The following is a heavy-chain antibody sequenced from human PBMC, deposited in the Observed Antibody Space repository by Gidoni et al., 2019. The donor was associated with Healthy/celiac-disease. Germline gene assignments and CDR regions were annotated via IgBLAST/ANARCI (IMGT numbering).Heavy chain of an antibody. V-gene: IGHV3-30*18. CDR3: AKDPGSGWRFLEWLFDY. CDR1: GFTFSSYG. J-gene: IGHJ4*02. D-gene: IGHD3-3*01. Sequence: QVQLVESGGGVVQPGRSRRLSCAASGFTFSSYGMHWVRQAPGKGLEWVAVISYDGSNKYYADSVKCLFTISRDNSKNTLYLQMNSLRAEDTAVYYCAKDPGSGWRFLEWLFDYWGQGTLVTVSS. CDR2: ISYDGSNK.